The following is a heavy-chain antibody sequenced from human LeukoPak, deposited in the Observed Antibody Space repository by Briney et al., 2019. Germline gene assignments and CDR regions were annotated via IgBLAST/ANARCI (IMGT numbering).Heavy chain of an antibody. Sequence: SETLSLTCVVSGYSISSGYYWGWIRPPPGKGLEWIGSIYHSGSTYYNPSLKSRVTISVDTSKNQFSLKLSSVTAADTAVYYCARQWELRLEFDYWGQGTLVTVSS. CDR3: ARQWELRLEFDY. D-gene: IGHD1-26*01. CDR2: IYHSGST. CDR1: GYSISSGYY. V-gene: IGHV4-38-2*01. J-gene: IGHJ4*02.